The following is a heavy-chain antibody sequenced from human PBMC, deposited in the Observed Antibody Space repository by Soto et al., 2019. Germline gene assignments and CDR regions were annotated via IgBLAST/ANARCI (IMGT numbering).Heavy chain of an antibody. D-gene: IGHD3-3*01. V-gene: IGHV1-69*13. CDR3: ARGNDFWSGYSLDYYYYYGMDV. Sequence: SVKVSCKASGGTFSSYAISWVRQAPGQGLEWMGGIIPIFGTANYAQKFQGRVTITADESTSTAYTELSSLRSEDTAVYYCARGNDFWSGYSLDYYYYYGMDVWGQGTTVTVSS. CDR1: GGTFSSYA. J-gene: IGHJ6*02. CDR2: IIPIFGTA.